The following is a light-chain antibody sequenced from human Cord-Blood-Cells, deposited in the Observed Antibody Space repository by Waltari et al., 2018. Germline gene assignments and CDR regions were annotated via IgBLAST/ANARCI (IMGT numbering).Light chain of an antibody. Sequence: EIVLTQSPGTLSLSPGDRATVSCRASQSVSSSYLAWYQQKPGQAPRLLIYGASSRATGIPDRFSGSGSGTDFTLTISSLEPEDFAVYYCQQYGSSPRTFGQGTKVEIK. J-gene: IGKJ1*01. CDR1: QSVSSSY. CDR3: QQYGSSPRT. V-gene: IGKV3-20*01. CDR2: GAS.